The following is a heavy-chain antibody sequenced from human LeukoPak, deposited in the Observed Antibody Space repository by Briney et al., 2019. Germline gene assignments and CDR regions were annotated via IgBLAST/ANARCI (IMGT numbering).Heavy chain of an antibody. D-gene: IGHD6-19*01. CDR1: GGSISSSSYY. Sequence: SETLSLTCSVSGGSISSSSYYWGWIRQPPGKGLEWIGSFYYSGNTYYNPSLKSRVTISVDTSKNEFSLKLRPVTAADTAVYYCARTAGVAVAGSRQYLDYWGQGTLVTVSS. J-gene: IGHJ4*02. CDR3: ARTAGVAVAGSRQYLDY. CDR2: FYYSGNT. V-gene: IGHV4-39*01.